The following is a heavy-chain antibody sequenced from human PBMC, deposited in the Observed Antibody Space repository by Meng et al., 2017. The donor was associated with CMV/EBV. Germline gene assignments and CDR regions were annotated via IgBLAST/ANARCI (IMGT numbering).Heavy chain of an antibody. J-gene: IGHJ6*02. D-gene: IGHD6-13*01. CDR2: INWNGGST. CDR1: GFTFDDYG. Sequence: GESLKISCAASGFTFDDYGMSWVRQAPGKGLEWVSGINWNGGSTGYADSVKGRFTISRDNSKNTLYLQMNSLRAEDTAVYYCAKDPGIAAAGVYYYYGMDVWGQGTTVTVSS. V-gene: IGHV3-20*04. CDR3: AKDPGIAAAGVYYYYGMDV.